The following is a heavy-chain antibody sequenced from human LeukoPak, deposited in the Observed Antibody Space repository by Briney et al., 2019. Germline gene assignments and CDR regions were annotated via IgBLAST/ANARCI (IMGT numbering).Heavy chain of an antibody. D-gene: IGHD3-10*01. Sequence: SETLSLTCAVYGGSFSGYYWSWIRQPPGKGLEWIGEINHSGSTNYNPSLKSRVTISVDTSKNQFSLKLSSVTAADTAVYYCASRVTSGTYYFDCWGQGTLVTVSS. CDR1: GGSFSGYY. CDR3: ASRVTSGTYYFDC. J-gene: IGHJ4*02. CDR2: INHSGST. V-gene: IGHV4-34*01.